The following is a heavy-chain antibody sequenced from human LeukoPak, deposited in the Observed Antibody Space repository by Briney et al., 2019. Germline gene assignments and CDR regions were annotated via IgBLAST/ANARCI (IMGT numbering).Heavy chain of an antibody. D-gene: IGHD1-26*01. CDR2: IYAGGSR. CDR1: GISVSTNY. Sequence: GGSLRLSCAASGISVSTNYMTWVRQAPGKGLEWFSVIYAGGSRYYADSVKARFTISRDDSENTLYLQMNSLRVEDTAVYYCARDRMGATGKFDYWGQGTLVTVSS. V-gene: IGHV3-66*01. J-gene: IGHJ4*02. CDR3: ARDRMGATGKFDY.